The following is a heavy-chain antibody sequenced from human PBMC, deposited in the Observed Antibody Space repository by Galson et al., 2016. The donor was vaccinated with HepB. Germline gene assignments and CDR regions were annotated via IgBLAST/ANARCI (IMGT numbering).Heavy chain of an antibody. V-gene: IGHV2-5*01. D-gene: IGHD5-24*01. CDR1: GFSLTSSAVG. CDR2: IFWNDDR. CDR3: AHRPLEYNFNWFDP. J-gene: IGHJ5*02. Sequence: PALVKPTQTLTLTCTFSGFSLTSSAVGVGWIRQPPGKPLEWLGIIFWNDDRRYSPSLKTRLTITKDTSKNQVLLTMTNMDPVDTATYYRAHRPLEYNFNWFDPWGQGILVTVPS.